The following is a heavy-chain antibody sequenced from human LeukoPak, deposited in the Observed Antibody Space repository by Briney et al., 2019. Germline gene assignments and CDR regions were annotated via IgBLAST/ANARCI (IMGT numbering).Heavy chain of an antibody. CDR1: GFTFSSYW. V-gene: IGHV3-7*01. CDR2: IKQDESEK. CDR3: VRGGTSGWDWYFDL. J-gene: IGHJ2*01. Sequence: GSLRLSCAASGFTFSSYWMSWVRQAPGKGLEWVANIKQDESEKYYVDSVKGRYTISRDNAKNSLYLQMNSLRAEDTAVYYCVRGGTSGWDWYFDLWGRGTLVTVSS. D-gene: IGHD6-19*01.